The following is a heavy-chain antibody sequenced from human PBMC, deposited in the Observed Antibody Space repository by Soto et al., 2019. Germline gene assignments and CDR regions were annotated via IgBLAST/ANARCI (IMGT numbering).Heavy chain of an antibody. J-gene: IGHJ6*02. CDR2: IIPILGIA. CDR1: GGTFSSYT. CDR3: ARRPGIYYGMDV. Sequence: GASVKVSCKASGGTFSSYTISWVRQAPGQGLEWMGRIIPILGIANYAQKFQGRVTITADKSTSTAYMELSSLRSEDTAVYYCARRPGIYYGMDVWGQGTTVTVSS. V-gene: IGHV1-69*02. D-gene: IGHD3-10*01.